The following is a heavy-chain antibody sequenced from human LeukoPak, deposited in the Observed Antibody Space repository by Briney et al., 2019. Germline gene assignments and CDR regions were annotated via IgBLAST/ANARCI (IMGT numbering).Heavy chain of an antibody. Sequence: GGSLRLSCAASGFTFSDYYMSWIRQAPGKGLEWVSYISSSSSYTNYADSVKGRFTISRDNAKNSLYLQMNSLRAEDTAVYYGARTEIDDYGDPCFDYWGQGTLVTVSS. V-gene: IGHV3-11*06. D-gene: IGHD4-17*01. CDR1: GFTFSDYY. CDR3: ARTEIDDYGDPCFDY. CDR2: ISSSSSYT. J-gene: IGHJ4*02.